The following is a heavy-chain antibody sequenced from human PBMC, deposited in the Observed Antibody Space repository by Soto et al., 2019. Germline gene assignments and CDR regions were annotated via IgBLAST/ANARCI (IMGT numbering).Heavy chain of an antibody. CDR3: ARERRSYSSSWYQNWFDP. V-gene: IGHV4-31*03. CDR2: IYYSGST. D-gene: IGHD6-13*01. Sequence: QVQLQESGPGLVKPSQTLSLTCTVSGGSISSGGYYWSWIRQHPGKGLEWIGYIYYSGSTYYNPSLKSRVTISVDTSKNQFSLKLSSVTAADTAVYYCARERRSYSSSWYQNWFDPWGQGTLVTVSS. J-gene: IGHJ5*02. CDR1: GGSISSGGYY.